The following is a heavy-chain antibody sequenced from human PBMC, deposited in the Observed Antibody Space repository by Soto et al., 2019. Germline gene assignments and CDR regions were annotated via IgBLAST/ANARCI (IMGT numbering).Heavy chain of an antibody. CDR3: ARASMYIWNDH. CDR1: GYPFTTYD. V-gene: IGHV1-8*01. J-gene: IGHJ5*02. Sequence: QVQLVQSGAEVKRPGASVKVSCEASGYPFTTYDINWVRQASGQGLEWMGCVNPSSGNTVYAQTFHGRVTMTRDTSISTAYMELSSLKSDNTAIYYCARASMYIWNDHWGQGTRVTVSS. CDR2: VNPSSGNT. D-gene: IGHD1-20*01.